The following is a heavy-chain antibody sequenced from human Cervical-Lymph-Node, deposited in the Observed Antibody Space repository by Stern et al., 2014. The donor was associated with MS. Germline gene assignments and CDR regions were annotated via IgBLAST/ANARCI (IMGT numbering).Heavy chain of an antibody. CDR1: GYTFTNYG. CDR3: ARTYVRAFDY. Sequence: QVQLVQYGSEVKKPGASVKVSCKASGYTFTNYGITWVRQAPGRGLEWMGWISAYNGDTNYAQNLQGRVTMTTDTSMTTAYMELRSLRSDDTAVYYCARTYVRAFDYWGQGSLVTVSS. J-gene: IGHJ4*02. CDR2: ISAYNGDT. V-gene: IGHV1-18*01. D-gene: IGHD3-16*01.